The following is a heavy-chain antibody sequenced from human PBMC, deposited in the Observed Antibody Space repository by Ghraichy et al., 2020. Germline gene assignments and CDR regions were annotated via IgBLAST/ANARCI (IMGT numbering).Heavy chain of an antibody. V-gene: IGHV4-34*01. CDR2: INHSGST. Sequence: SETLSLTCAVYGGSFSGYYWSWIRQPPGKGLEWIGEINHSGSTNYNPSLKSRVTISVDTSKNQFSLKLSSVTAADTAVYYCARWGGDTVYDFWSGSSYYYYYYMDVWGKGTTVTVSS. D-gene: IGHD3-3*01. J-gene: IGHJ6*03. CDR3: ARWGGDTVYDFWSGSSYYYYYYMDV. CDR1: GGSFSGYY.